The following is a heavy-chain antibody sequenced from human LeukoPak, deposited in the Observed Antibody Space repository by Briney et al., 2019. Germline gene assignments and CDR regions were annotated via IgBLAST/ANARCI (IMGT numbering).Heavy chain of an antibody. J-gene: IGHJ6*03. CDR1: GYSFTSYW. D-gene: IGHD6-19*01. CDR3: ARAGTYYYYHMDV. Sequence: GESLKISCKGSGYSFTSYWIGWVRQMPGKGLEWMGIIHPGDSDTRYSPSFQGQVTISADKSISTAYLQWSSLKASDTAIYYCARAGTYYYYHMDVWGKGTMVTVFS. V-gene: IGHV5-51*01. CDR2: IHPGDSDT.